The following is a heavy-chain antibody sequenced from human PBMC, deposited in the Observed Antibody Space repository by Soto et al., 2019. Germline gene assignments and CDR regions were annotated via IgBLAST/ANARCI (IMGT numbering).Heavy chain of an antibody. CDR1: GFTVSISY. V-gene: IGHV3-53*01. CDR3: ARGKGIGWYESSDY. J-gene: IGHJ4*02. Sequence: EVQLVESGGGLIQPGESLRLSCAASGFTVSISYMSWVRQAPGMGLEWVSTIYRDGSTYYANSVEGRFTISRDNSKNTLYLQMNSLRAEDTATYYCARGKGIGWYESSDYWGQGTLVTVSS. CDR2: IYRDGST. D-gene: IGHD6-19*01.